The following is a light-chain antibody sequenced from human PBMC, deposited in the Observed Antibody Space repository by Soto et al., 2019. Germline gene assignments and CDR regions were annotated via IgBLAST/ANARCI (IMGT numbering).Light chain of an antibody. J-gene: IGKJ1*01. CDR1: QSLLYSDGNTY. CDR3: MQGTYWPPRT. V-gene: IGKV2-30*01. CDR2: KVS. Sequence: DVVMTQSPLSLPVTLGQPASISCRSSQSLLYSDGNTYLSWFQQRPGQSPRRLIYKVSIRDSGGPDRFSGSVSGTDFTLKITRVEAEDVGVYYWMQGTYWPPRTFGQGTKVEIK.